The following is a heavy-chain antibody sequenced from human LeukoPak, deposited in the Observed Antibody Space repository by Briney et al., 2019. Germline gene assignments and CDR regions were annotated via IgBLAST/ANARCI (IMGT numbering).Heavy chain of an antibody. Sequence: PGGSLRLSCAASGLTFSSYWMSWVRQAPGKGLEWVANIKQDGSEKYYVDSVKGRFTISRDNAKNSLYLQMNSLRAEDTAVYYCAREGAIFGVNYYYYGMDVWGQGTTVTVSS. J-gene: IGHJ6*02. D-gene: IGHD3-3*01. CDR2: IKQDGSEK. CDR1: GLTFSSYW. CDR3: AREGAIFGVNYYYYGMDV. V-gene: IGHV3-7*01.